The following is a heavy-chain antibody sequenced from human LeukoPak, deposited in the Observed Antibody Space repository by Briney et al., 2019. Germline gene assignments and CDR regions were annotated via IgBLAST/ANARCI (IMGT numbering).Heavy chain of an antibody. CDR2: INHSGST. Sequence: SETLSLTCAVYGGSFSGYYWSWIRQPPGKGLEWIGEINHSGSTNYNPSLKSRVTISVDTSKNQFSLKLSSVTAADTAVYYCARGRITMVRGGYYYMDVWGKGTTATVSS. V-gene: IGHV4-34*01. D-gene: IGHD3-10*01. J-gene: IGHJ6*03. CDR1: GGSFSGYY. CDR3: ARGRITMVRGGYYYMDV.